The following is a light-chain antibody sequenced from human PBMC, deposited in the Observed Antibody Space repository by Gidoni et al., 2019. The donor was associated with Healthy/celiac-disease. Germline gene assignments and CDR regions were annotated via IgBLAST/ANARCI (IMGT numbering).Light chain of an antibody. V-gene: IGKV3-11*01. CDR2: DAS. J-gene: IGKJ1*01. CDR3: QQRSNWT. Sequence: EIVLTKSPATLSLSPGERATLSCRASQSVSSYLAWYQQKPGQAPSLLIYDASNRATGIPARFSGSGSGTDFTLTISSLEPEDFAVYYCQQRSNWTFGQGTKVEIK. CDR1: QSVSSY.